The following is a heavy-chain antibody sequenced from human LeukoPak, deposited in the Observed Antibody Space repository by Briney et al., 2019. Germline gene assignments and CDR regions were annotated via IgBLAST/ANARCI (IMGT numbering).Heavy chain of an antibody. CDR1: GFTFSSYA. Sequence: QPGGSLRLSCAASGFTFSSYAMSWVRQAPGKGLEWVSAISGSGGSTYYADSVKGRFTISRDNSKNTLYLQMNSLRAEDTAVYYCAKPLRGVINLGHGMDVWGQGTTVTVSS. D-gene: IGHD3-10*01. CDR3: AKPLRGVINLGHGMDV. CDR2: ISGSGGST. J-gene: IGHJ6*02. V-gene: IGHV3-23*01.